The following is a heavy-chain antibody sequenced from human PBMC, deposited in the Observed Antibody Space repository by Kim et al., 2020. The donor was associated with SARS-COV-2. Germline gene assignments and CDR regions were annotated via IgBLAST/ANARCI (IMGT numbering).Heavy chain of an antibody. Sequence: ISDSVGRTAYADAVNGRFTISRDNSKNTLYLQLNSLRAEDTAVYYGSASDYWGQGTLVTVSS. J-gene: IGHJ4*02. CDR3: SASDY. V-gene: IGHV3-23*01. CDR2: ISDSVGRT.